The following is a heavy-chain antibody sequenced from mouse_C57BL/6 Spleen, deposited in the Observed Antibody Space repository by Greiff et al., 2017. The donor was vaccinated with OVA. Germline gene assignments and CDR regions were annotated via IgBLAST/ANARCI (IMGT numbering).Heavy chain of an antibody. CDR3: ARGRTGTAWFAY. D-gene: IGHD4-1*01. J-gene: IGHJ3*01. Sequence: VQLQQSGPELVKPGASVKIPCKASGYTFTDYNMDWVKQSPGKSLEWIGDINPNNGGTIYNQKFKGKATLTVDKSSSTAYMELRSLTSEDTAVYYCARGRTGTAWFAYWGQGTLVTVSA. CDR1: GYTFTDYN. V-gene: IGHV1-18*01. CDR2: INPNNGGT.